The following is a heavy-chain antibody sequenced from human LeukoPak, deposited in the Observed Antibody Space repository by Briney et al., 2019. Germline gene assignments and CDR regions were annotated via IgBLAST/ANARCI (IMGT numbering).Heavy chain of an antibody. CDR1: GFTFSIYS. CDR2: IRYDRSNK. Sequence: PGGSLRLSCAVSGFTFSIYSMTWVRQAPGKGLEWVAFIRYDRSNKYYADSVKGRFTISRDNSKNTLYLEMNSLRAEDTAVYYCAKDYRIDYLGNMDVWGKGTTVTVSS. V-gene: IGHV3-30*02. CDR3: AKDYRIDYLGNMDV. J-gene: IGHJ6*03. D-gene: IGHD3-16*02.